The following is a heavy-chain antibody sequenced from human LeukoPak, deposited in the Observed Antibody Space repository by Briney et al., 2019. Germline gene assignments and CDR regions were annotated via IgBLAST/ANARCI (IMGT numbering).Heavy chain of an antibody. J-gene: IGHJ4*02. V-gene: IGHV1-69*06. CDR2: IIPIFGTA. CDR3: ARGESYYYDRGLGGY. D-gene: IGHD3-22*01. Sequence: ASVKVSYKASGGTFSSYAISWVRQAPGQGLEWMGGIIPIFGTANYAQKFQGRVTITADKSTSTAYMELSSLRSEDTAVYYCARGESYYYDRGLGGYWGQGTLVTVSS. CDR1: GGTFSSYA.